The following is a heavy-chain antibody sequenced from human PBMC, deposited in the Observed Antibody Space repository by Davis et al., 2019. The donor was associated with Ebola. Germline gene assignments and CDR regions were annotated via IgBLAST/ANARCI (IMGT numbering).Heavy chain of an antibody. D-gene: IGHD6-19*01. CDR1: GDSVSSGG. V-gene: IGHV6-1*01. CDR3: VRVQWRAGKAFDI. CDR2: TYYKSKWYN. J-gene: IGHJ3*02. Sequence: HSQTLSLTCAISGDSVSSGGWNWIRQSPSRGLEWLGRTYYKSKWYNDYAVSVKSRITINPDTSKNQFSLQLNSVTPEDTAVYYCVRVQWRAGKAFDIWGQGTMVTVSS.